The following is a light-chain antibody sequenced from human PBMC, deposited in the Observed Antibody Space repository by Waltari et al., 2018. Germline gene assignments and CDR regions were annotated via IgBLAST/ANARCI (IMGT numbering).Light chain of an antibody. J-gene: IGKJ1*01. CDR2: DSS. CDR1: QDIRHF. V-gene: IGKV1-33*01. CDR3: QHYDNVPLART. Sequence: DIQITQSPSSLSASVGDRVPITFQASQDIRHFLNWYQQKPGKAPNPLIYDSSNLETGVPSRFSGSGSGTDFTLTISTLQPEDIGTYYCQHYDNVPLARTFGQGTKVEIK.